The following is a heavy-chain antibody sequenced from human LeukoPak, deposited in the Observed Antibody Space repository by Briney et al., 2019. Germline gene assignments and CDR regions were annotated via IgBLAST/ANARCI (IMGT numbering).Heavy chain of an antibody. CDR2: IFHSGST. CDR3: ARQISSASVAFDY. CDR1: GTSISSYY. V-gene: IGHV4-59*01. J-gene: IGHJ4*02. D-gene: IGHD6-6*01. Sequence: SETLSLTCTVSGTSISSYYWSWIRQPPGKGLEWIGYIFHSGSTNHNPSLKSRVTISQDTSKNQFSLKLSSVTAADTAVYYCARQISSASVAFDYWGQGALVTVSS.